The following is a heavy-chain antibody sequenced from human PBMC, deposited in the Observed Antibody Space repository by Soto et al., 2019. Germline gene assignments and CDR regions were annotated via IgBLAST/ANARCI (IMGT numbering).Heavy chain of an antibody. V-gene: IGHV5-51*01. Sequence: GESLKISCTGSGYRFTNFWIGWVRQMPGKGLEWMGIIYPGDSDTTYGPSFEGQVTFSADRSTSTAYLEWSSLRTSDTAMYYCAKTYSGDSNDAFDIWGQGTLVTVSS. CDR3: AKTYSGDSNDAFDI. D-gene: IGHD1-26*01. CDR1: GYRFTNFW. CDR2: IYPGDSDT. J-gene: IGHJ3*02.